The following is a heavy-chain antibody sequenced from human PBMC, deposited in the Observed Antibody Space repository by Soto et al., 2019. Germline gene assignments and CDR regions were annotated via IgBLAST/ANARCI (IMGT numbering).Heavy chain of an antibody. J-gene: IGHJ4*02. CDR2: IYYSGST. V-gene: IGHV4-59*01. D-gene: IGHD6-19*01. Sequence: SETLSLICTVSGGSISSYYWSLIRQPPGKGLEWIGYIYYSGSTNYNPSLKSRVTISVDTSKNQFSLKLSSVTAADTAVYYCARGSQWLVYYFDYWGQGTLVTVSS. CDR1: GGSISSYY. CDR3: ARGSQWLVYYFDY.